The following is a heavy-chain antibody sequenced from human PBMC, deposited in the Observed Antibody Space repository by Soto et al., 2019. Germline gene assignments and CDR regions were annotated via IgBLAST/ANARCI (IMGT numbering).Heavy chain of an antibody. CDR3: ESDGDPQSAVWSGPLGGGRFDP. D-gene: IGHD3-3*01. CDR1: GGTFGNSA. J-gene: IGHJ5*02. V-gene: IGHV1-69*12. Sequence: QVQLVQSGAEVKKPGSSVNVSCKTSGGTFGNSAVTWVRQAPGQGLEWLGGIVPMFGTANYAQKFQGRVTITADESPITAYMELNSLQTDDTAVYYCESDGDPQSAVWSGPLGGGRFDPWGQGTLVTVSS. CDR2: IVPMFGTA.